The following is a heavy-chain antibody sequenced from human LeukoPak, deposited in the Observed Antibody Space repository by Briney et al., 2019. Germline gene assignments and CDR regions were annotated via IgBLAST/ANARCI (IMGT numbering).Heavy chain of an antibody. Sequence: GGSLRLSCAVSGFTFSSYEMNWVRQAPGKGLEWVSYISSSGSTIYYADSVKGRFTISRDNAKNSLYLQMNSLRAEDTAVYYCARVTAAGTTLGFDYWGQGTLVTVSS. D-gene: IGHD6-13*01. CDR2: ISSSGSTI. J-gene: IGHJ4*02. V-gene: IGHV3-48*03. CDR1: GFTFSSYE. CDR3: ARVTAAGTTLGFDY.